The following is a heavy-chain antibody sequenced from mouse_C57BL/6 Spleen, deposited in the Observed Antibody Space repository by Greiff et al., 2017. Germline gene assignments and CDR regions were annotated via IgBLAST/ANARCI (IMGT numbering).Heavy chain of an antibody. Sequence: QVQLQESGPGLVAPSQSLSITCTVSGFSLTSYGVHWVRQPPGQGLEWLVVIWSDGSTTYYSALKSRLSISKDNSKSQVFLKMNSLQTDDTAMYYCARHYGNYVSARDYWGQGTSVTVSS. D-gene: IGHD2-1*01. J-gene: IGHJ4*01. V-gene: IGHV2-6-1*01. CDR2: IWSDGST. CDR3: ARHYGNYVSARDY. CDR1: GFSLTSYG.